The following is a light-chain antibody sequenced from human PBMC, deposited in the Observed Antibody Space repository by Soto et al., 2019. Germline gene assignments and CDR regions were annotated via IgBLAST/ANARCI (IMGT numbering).Light chain of an antibody. Sequence: QSALTQPASVSGSPGQSITISCTGTSSDVGVYNYVSWFQQHPGKAPKLMVYDVSNRPSGVSNRFSGSKSGNTASLTISGLQAEDEADYYCSSYTSITSYVFGTGTKVTV. CDR3: SSYTSITSYV. CDR2: DVS. J-gene: IGLJ1*01. V-gene: IGLV2-14*03. CDR1: SSDVGVYNY.